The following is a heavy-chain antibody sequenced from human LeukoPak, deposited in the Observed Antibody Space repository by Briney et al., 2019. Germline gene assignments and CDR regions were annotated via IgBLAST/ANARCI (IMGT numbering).Heavy chain of an antibody. CDR3: ARESDIVVVPAALDY. CDR1: GFTFSSYS. CDR2: ISSSSSTI. V-gene: IGHV3-48*01. D-gene: IGHD2-2*01. J-gene: IGHJ4*02. Sequence: GESLRLSCAASGFTFSSYSMNWVRQAPGKGLEWVSYISSSSSTIYYADSVKGRFTISRDNAKNSLYLQMNSLRAEDTAVYYCARESDIVVVPAALDYWGQGTLVTVSS.